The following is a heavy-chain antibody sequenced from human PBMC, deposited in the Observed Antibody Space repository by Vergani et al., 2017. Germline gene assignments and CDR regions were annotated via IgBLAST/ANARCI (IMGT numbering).Heavy chain of an antibody. Sequence: QVQLVQSGAEVKKPGASVKVSCKASGYTFTGYYMHWVRQAPGQGLEWMGWINPNSGGTNYAQKLQGRVTMTTDTSTSTAYMELRSLRSDDTAVYYCARGSSSPQNPYYYYGMDVWGQGTTVTVSS. CDR1: GYTFTGYY. V-gene: IGHV1-2*02. CDR2: INPNSGGT. D-gene: IGHD6-13*01. J-gene: IGHJ6*02. CDR3: ARGSSSPQNPYYYYGMDV.